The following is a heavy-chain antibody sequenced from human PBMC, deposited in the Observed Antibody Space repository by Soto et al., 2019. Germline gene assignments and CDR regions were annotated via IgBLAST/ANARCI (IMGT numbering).Heavy chain of an antibody. V-gene: IGHV4-31*03. CDR1: GGSISSGGYY. J-gene: IGHJ4*02. CDR2: IYYSGST. CDR3: ARGHSGVLALGY. D-gene: IGHD2-15*01. Sequence: SETLSLTCTVSGGSISSGGYYWSWVRQHPGKGLEWIGYIYYSGSTYYNPSLKSRVTISVDTSKNQFSLKLSSVTAADTAVYYCARGHSGVLALGYWGQGTLVTVSS.